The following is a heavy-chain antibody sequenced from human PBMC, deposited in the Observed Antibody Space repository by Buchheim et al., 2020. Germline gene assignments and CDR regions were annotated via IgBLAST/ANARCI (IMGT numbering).Heavy chain of an antibody. CDR1: GVSISINNYY. J-gene: IGHJ4*02. D-gene: IGHD4-17*01. CDR3: ATGHYGDYVGFDH. Sequence: QLQLQESGPGLVEPSETLSLTCTVSGVSISINNYYWGWVRQPPGKGLEWIGVIYYRGSDYYNPSLESRVTIAVDTPRKHFSLRLNSVTAADTAVYYCATGHYGDYVGFDHWGQGTL. CDR2: IYYRGSD. V-gene: IGHV4-39*01.